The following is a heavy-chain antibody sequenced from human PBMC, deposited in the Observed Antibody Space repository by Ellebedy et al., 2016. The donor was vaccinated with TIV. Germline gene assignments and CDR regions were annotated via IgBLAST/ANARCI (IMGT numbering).Heavy chain of an antibody. CDR2: IYYSGSI. CDR3: ARDKFRCYDILTGHVCGRYYGMDV. D-gene: IGHD3-9*01. V-gene: IGHV4-61*01. Sequence: SETLSLXXTVSGGSVSSGSYYWSWIRQPPGKGLEWIGYIYYSGSINYNPSLKSRVTISVDTSKNQFSLKLSSVTAADTAVYYCARDKFRCYDILTGHVCGRYYGMDVWGQGTTVTVSS. CDR1: GGSVSSGSYY. J-gene: IGHJ6*02.